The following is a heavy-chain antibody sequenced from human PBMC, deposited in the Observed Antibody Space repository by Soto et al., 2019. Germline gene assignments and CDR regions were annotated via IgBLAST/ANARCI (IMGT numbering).Heavy chain of an antibody. CDR3: ARSPNYYYHGFDV. V-gene: IGHV4-61*01. CDR1: GGSVSRVTDF. Sequence: LSLICTLSGGSVSRVTDFGSWILQSPGTQLEWIAYLYHRGSPTYNPSIKSRSTISVDTSKSQVSLTLTSVTAADAAVYYCARSPNYYYHGFDVWGQGTTVTVPS. J-gene: IGHJ6*02. CDR2: LYHRGSP. D-gene: IGHD3-10*01.